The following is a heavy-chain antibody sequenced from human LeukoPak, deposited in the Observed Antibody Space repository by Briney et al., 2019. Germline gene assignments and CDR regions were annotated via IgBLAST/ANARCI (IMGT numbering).Heavy chain of an antibody. Sequence: GGSLRLSCEASGFTFSSYAMRWVRQAPGKGLEWVSAINGSGGGTYYAHSVKGRFTISRDNSKNTLYLQMSSLRAEDTAVYYCAKVGPAHSSSWYFDYWGQGTLVTVSS. D-gene: IGHD6-13*01. CDR3: AKVGPAHSSSWYFDY. CDR1: GFTFSSYA. V-gene: IGHV3-23*01. J-gene: IGHJ4*02. CDR2: INGSGGGT.